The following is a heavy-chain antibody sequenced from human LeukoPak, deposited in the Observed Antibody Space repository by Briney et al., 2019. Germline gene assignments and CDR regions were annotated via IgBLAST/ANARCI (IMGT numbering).Heavy chain of an antibody. CDR3: AKDLGLVPAAHY. Sequence: SGGSLRLSCAASGFTFSTYGMSWVRQAPGKGLEWVSAISGPGDGTYYADSVKGRFTISRDNSKNTLYLQMNSLTAEDTAVYYCAKDLGLVPAAHYSGQGTLVTVSS. CDR1: GFTFSTYG. CDR2: ISGPGDGT. V-gene: IGHV3-23*01. D-gene: IGHD2-2*01. J-gene: IGHJ4*02.